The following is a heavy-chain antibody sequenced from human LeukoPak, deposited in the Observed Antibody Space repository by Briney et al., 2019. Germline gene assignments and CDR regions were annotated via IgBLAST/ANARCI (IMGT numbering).Heavy chain of an antibody. CDR1: GGTFSSYA. D-gene: IGHD3-22*01. Sequence: ASVKVSCKASGGTFSSYAISWVRQAPGQGLEWMGRIIPIFGIANYAQKFQGRVTITADKSTSTAYMELSSLRSEDTAVYYCASSYDSSGYYEGAHFDYWGQGTLVTVSS. CDR3: ASSYDSSGYYEGAHFDY. J-gene: IGHJ4*02. CDR2: IIPIFGIA. V-gene: IGHV1-69*04.